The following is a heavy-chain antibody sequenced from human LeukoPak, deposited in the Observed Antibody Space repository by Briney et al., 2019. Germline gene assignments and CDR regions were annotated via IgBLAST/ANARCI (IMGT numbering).Heavy chain of an antibody. CDR2: ISGYNGKT. D-gene: IGHD3-22*01. J-gene: IGHJ4*02. CDR1: GYTFNTYG. V-gene: IGHV1-18*01. CDR3: ARVRYYNISGYYPNFDY. Sequence: GASVKVSCKASGYTFNTYGITWVRQAPGQGLEWMGWISGYNGKTKYAQKLQDRGTMTTDTSTNTAYMELRSLRSDDTAVYYCARVRYYNISGYYPNFDYWGQGTLVTVSS.